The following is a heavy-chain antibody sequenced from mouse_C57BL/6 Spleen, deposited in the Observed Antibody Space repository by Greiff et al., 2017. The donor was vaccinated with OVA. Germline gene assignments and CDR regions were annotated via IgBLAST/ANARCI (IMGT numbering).Heavy chain of an antibody. V-gene: IGHV1-62-2*01. CDR2: FYPGSGSI. J-gene: IGHJ1*03. CDR1: GYTFTEYT. Sequence: QVQLQQSGAELVKPGASVKLSCKASGYTFTEYTIHWVKQRSGQGLEWIGWFYPGSGSIKYNEKFKDKATLTADKSSSTVYMELSRLTSEDSAVYFCARHGGIYDGYYSDWYFDVWGTGTTVTVSS. CDR3: ARHGGIYDGYYSDWYFDV. D-gene: IGHD2-3*01.